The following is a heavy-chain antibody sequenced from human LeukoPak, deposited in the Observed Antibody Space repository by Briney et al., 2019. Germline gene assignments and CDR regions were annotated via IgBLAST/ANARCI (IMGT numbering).Heavy chain of an antibody. J-gene: IGHJ4*02. V-gene: IGHV3-20*04. CDR2: INWNGGST. Sequence: PGGSLRLSCAASGFTFDDYGMSWVRQAPGKGLEWVSGINWNGGSTGYADSVKGRFTISRDNAKNSLYLQMNSLTAEDTALYYCATQPPYFYESSAYRPYYFDYWGQGILVTVSS. D-gene: IGHD3-22*01. CDR1: GFTFDDYG. CDR3: ATQPPYFYESSAYRPYYFDY.